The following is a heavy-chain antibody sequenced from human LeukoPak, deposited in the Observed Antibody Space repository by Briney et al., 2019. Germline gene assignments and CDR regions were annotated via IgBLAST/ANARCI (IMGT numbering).Heavy chain of an antibody. J-gene: IGHJ4*02. V-gene: IGHV4-30-4*01. CDR2: IYYSGST. Sequence: PSQTLSLTCTVSGGSISSGDYYWSWIRQPPGKGLEWIGYIYYSGSTYYNPSLKSRVTISVDTSKNQFSLKLSSVTAADTAVYYCAREERDSSGYYPGYWGQGTLVTVPS. CDR1: GGSISSGDYY. D-gene: IGHD3-22*01. CDR3: AREERDSSGYYPGY.